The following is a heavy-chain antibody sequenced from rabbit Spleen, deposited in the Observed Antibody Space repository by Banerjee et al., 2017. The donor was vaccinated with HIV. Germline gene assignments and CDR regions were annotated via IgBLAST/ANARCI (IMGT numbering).Heavy chain of an antibody. D-gene: IGHD6-1*01. Sequence: QEQLVESGGGLVKPEGSLKLSCTASGFSFSNKAVMCWVRQAPGKGLEWIACINAITGKAVYASWAKGRFTFSKTSSTTVTLQMTSLTAADTATYFCARDAGVYDYIDVYFNLWGQGTLVTVS. CDR3: ARDAGVYDYIDVYFNL. J-gene: IGHJ4*01. CDR1: GFSFSNKAV. CDR2: INAITGKA. V-gene: IGHV1S45*01.